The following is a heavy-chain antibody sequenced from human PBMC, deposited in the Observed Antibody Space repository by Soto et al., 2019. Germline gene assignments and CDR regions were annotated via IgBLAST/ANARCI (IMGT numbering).Heavy chain of an antibody. D-gene: IGHD2-21*02. CDR1: GGSISSGGYY. J-gene: IGHJ3*02. CDR3: ARACGGDCYSGAFDI. CDR2: IYYSGST. Sequence: SETLSLTCTVSGGSISSGGYYWSWIRQHPGKGLEWIGYIYYSGSTYYNPSLKSRVTISVDTSKNQFSLKLSSVTAADTAVYYCARACGGDCYSGAFDIWGQGTMVTVSS. V-gene: IGHV4-31*03.